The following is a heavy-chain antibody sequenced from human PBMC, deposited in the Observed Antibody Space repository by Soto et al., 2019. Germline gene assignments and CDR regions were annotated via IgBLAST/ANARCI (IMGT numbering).Heavy chain of an antibody. Sequence: GGSLRLSCAASGFTFSSYAMDWVRQAPGKGLEWVSSISGSSSSTYYAASVKGRFTITRPNSTHTMYLHMTILGAENMAVYNWARASYLVCDYWGQGALVPASS. CDR3: ARASYLVCDY. CDR1: GFTFSSYA. D-gene: IGHD1-26*01. CDR2: ISGSSSST. J-gene: IGHJ4*02. V-gene: IGHV3-23*01.